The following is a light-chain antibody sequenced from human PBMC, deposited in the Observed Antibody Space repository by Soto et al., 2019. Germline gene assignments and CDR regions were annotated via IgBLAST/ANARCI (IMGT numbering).Light chain of an antibody. J-gene: IGKJ3*01. CDR1: QSISSY. V-gene: IGKV1-39*01. CDR2: AAS. Sequence: DIQMTQSPSSLSASVGDRVTITCRASQSISSYLNWYQQKPGKAPELLIYAASSLQSGVPSRFSGSGSGTDFALTISSLQPGDFATYYCQQTYITPLTFGPGTKVDIK. CDR3: QQTYITPLT.